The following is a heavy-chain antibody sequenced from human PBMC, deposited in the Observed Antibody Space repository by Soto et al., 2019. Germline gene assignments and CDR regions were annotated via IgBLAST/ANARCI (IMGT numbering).Heavy chain of an antibody. D-gene: IGHD4-17*01. J-gene: IGHJ4*02. CDR1: GVSISSTNW. V-gene: IGHV4-4*02. CDR3: ATSALYFYGGIDY. Sequence: ETLALTGTVSGVSISSTNWWSWVRQPPGKGLEWVGEIYHSGSTNYNPSLKSRVAISVDTSKNKFSLKLTSVTAADTAVYYCATSALYFYGGIDYWGPGTLVTVYS. CDR2: IYHSGST.